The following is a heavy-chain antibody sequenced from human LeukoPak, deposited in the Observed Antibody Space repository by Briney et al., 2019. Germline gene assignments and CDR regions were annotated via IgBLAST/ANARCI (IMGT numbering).Heavy chain of an antibody. CDR3: ARSPLKYYYDSSGSPWWFGP. V-gene: IGHV1-69*05. Sequence: GASVKVSCKASGGTFSSYAISWVRQARGQGLEWMGGIIPIFGTANYAQKFQGRVTITTDESTSTAYMELSSLRSEDTAVYYCARSPLKYYYDSSGSPWWFGPWGQGTLVTVYS. D-gene: IGHD3-22*01. CDR1: GGTFSSYA. J-gene: IGHJ5*02. CDR2: IIPIFGTA.